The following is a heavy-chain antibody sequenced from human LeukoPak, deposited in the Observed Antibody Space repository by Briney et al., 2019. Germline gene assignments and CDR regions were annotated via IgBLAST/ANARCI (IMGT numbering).Heavy chain of an antibody. CDR3: ARVAYRYSINDWSRTGLGPYATKYYYYMDV. CDR1: GGTFSDYS. V-gene: IGHV4-34*01. J-gene: IGHJ6*03. CDR2: INHYGGT. Sequence: PSETLSLTCAVSGGTFSDYSWTWIRQAPGEGLEWIGEINHYGGTTHNPSLVSRVIMSVDTSKNQFSLKVSSVTAADTAVYYCARVAYRYSINDWSRTGLGPYATKYYYYMDVWGKGTTVTVSS. D-gene: IGHD3-9*01.